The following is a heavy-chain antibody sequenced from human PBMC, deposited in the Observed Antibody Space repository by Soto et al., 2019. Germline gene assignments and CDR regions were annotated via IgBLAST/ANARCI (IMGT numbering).Heavy chain of an antibody. D-gene: IGHD2-21*02. CDR3: AGDVGLAHCGGDCYS. J-gene: IGHJ4*02. V-gene: IGHV1-69*02. Sequence: QVQLVQSGAEVKKPGSSVKVSCKASGGTFSSYTISWVRQAPGQGLEWMGRIIPILGIANYAQKFQGRVTITANKSTSTAYMELSSLRSEGRGVYYCAGDVGLAHCGGDCYSWGQGTLVTVAS. CDR2: IIPILGIA. CDR1: GGTFSSYT.